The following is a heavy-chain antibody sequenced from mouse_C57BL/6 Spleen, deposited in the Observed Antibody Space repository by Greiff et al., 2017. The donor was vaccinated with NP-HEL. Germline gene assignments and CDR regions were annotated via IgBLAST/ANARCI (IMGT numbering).Heavy chain of an antibody. CDR3: AREHGNYFDY. V-gene: IGHV5-16*01. D-gene: IGHD4-1*01. CDR2: INYDGSST. J-gene: IGHJ2*01. CDR1: GFTFSDYY. Sequence: EVQLQQSEGGLVQPGSSMKLSCTASGFTFSDYYMAWVRQVPEKGLEWVANINYDGSSTYYLDSLKSRFIISRDNAENILYRQMSSLESDDTATYYCAREHGNYFDYWGQGTTLTVSS.